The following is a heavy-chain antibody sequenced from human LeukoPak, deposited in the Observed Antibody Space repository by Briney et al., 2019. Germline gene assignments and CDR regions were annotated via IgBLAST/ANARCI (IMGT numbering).Heavy chain of an antibody. CDR2: FDPEDGET. Sequence: GASVKVSCKVSGYTLTELSMHWVRQAPGKGLEWMGGFDPEDGETIYAQKFQGRVTMTEDTSTDTAYMELSSLRSDDTAVYYCARALKYYDILTGQERRVYYYYGMDVWGQGTTVTVSS. CDR1: GYTLTELS. V-gene: IGHV1-24*01. D-gene: IGHD3-9*01. J-gene: IGHJ6*02. CDR3: ARALKYYDILTGQERRVYYYYGMDV.